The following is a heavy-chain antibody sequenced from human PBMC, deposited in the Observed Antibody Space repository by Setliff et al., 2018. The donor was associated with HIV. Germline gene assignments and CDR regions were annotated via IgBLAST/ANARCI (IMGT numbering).Heavy chain of an antibody. V-gene: IGHV4-39*01. Sequence: SETLSLTCTVSGGSIRSYYWGWIRQPPGKGLEWIGSIYYRGSTYYNPSLKSRVTISVDTSKNQFSLKLYSVTAADTAVYYCARAYFGSGIYYWGQGTLVTVSS. CDR3: ARAYFGSGIYY. CDR2: IYYRGST. CDR1: GGSIRSYY. J-gene: IGHJ4*02. D-gene: IGHD3-10*01.